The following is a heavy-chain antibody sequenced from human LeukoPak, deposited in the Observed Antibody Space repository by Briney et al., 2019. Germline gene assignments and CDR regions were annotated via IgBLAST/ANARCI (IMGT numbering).Heavy chain of an antibody. Sequence: SETLSLTCDVYGGSFSDYHWTWIRQPPGKGLEWIGEIDHSGSTNYNPSLKSRVSISADTSKNQFSLKLNSVTAADTAVYYCARHVRKRGIAAAGSPGWFDPWGQGTLVTVSS. V-gene: IGHV4-34*01. J-gene: IGHJ5*02. CDR1: GGSFSDYH. D-gene: IGHD6-13*01. CDR2: IDHSGST. CDR3: ARHVRKRGIAAAGSPGWFDP.